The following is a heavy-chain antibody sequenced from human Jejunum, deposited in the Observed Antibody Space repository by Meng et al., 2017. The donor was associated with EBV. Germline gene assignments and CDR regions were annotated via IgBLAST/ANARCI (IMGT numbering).Heavy chain of an antibody. D-gene: IGHD2-8*01. CDR2: IYYSGNT. Sequence: LQLQESGPGLVKPSETLSLTCTVSGGSFSSSGYYCNWIRQPPGKGLEWIGSIYYSGNTYYNPSLKSRVTISIDPSKNQFSLKLISVTAADTAVYYCARVFFGVIDYWGPGTMVTVSS. CDR3: ARVFFGVIDY. J-gene: IGHJ4*02. V-gene: IGHV4-39*07. CDR1: GGSFSSSGYY.